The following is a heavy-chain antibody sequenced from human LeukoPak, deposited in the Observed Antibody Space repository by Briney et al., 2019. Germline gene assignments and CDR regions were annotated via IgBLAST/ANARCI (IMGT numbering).Heavy chain of an antibody. CDR1: GFTFSSYG. CDR2: IWYDGSNK. D-gene: IGHD4-17*01. V-gene: IGHV3-33*01. Sequence: GGSLRLSCAASGFTFSSYGMHWVRQASGKGLEWVAVIWYDGSNKYYADSVKGRFTISRDNSKNTLYLRMNSLRAEDTAVYYCARERPYGDYLFDYWGQGTLVTVSS. CDR3: ARERPYGDYLFDY. J-gene: IGHJ4*02.